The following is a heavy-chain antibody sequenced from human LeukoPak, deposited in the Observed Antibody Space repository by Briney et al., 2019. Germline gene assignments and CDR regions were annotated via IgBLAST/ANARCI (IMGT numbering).Heavy chain of an antibody. D-gene: IGHD6-13*01. V-gene: IGHV3-48*03. CDR3: AKNNPIVAAAGDYFDY. Sequence: GGSLRLSCAASGFTFSSYEMNWVRQAPGKGLEWVSYISSSGSTIYYADSVKGRFTISRDNAKNSLHLQMNSLRAEDTAVYYCAKNNPIVAAAGDYFDYWGQGTLVTVSS. J-gene: IGHJ4*02. CDR2: ISSSGSTI. CDR1: GFTFSSYE.